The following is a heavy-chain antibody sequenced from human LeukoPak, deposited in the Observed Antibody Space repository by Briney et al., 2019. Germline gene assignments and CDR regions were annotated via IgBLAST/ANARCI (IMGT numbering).Heavy chain of an antibody. CDR2: IYYSGST. D-gene: IGHD4-23*01. CDR1: GGSISSYY. CDR3: ARSRGNPHFDY. Sequence: PSETLSLTCTVSGGSISSYYWSWIRQPPGKGLEWIGYIYYSGSTNYNPSLKSRVTISVDTSKNQFSLKLSSVTAADTAVYYCARSRGNPHFDYWGQGTLVTVSS. J-gene: IGHJ4*02. V-gene: IGHV4-59*01.